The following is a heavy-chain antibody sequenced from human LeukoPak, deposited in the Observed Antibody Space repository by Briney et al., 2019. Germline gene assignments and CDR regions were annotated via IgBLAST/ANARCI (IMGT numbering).Heavy chain of an antibody. D-gene: IGHD3-22*01. V-gene: IGHV1-18*01. CDR1: GYTFTKNG. CDR3: AKDDYYDTSGRY. CDR2: ISPYNGNT. Sequence: ASVKVSCKASGYTFTKNGISWVRQAPGQGLKWMGWISPYNGNTNYAQKFQGRVTMTTDTSTSTAHMELRSLRSDDTAVYYCAKDDYYDTSGRYWGQGTLVTVSS. J-gene: IGHJ4*02.